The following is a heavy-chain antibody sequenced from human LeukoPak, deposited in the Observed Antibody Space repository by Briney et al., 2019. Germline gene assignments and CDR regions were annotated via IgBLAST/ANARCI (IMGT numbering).Heavy chain of an antibody. J-gene: IGHJ6*02. D-gene: IGHD1-7*01. CDR3: AKVNWNYVAYYYGMDV. CDR1: GFTFSSYG. V-gene: IGHV3-23*01. CDR2: ISGNGVNT. Sequence: GGSPRLSCAASGFTFSSYGMNWVRQAPGKGLEWVSSISGNGVNTYYADSVKGRFTISRDNSKNTLSLQMNSLRAEDTAVYFCAKVNWNYVAYYYGMDVWGQGTTVTVSS.